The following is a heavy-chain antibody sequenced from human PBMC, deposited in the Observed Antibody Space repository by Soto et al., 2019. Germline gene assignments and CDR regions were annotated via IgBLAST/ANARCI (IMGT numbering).Heavy chain of an antibody. CDR1: GGSFSGYI. Sequence: TLSLTCDVYGGSFSGYIWTWIRQTPGKGLQWIGQINHSGSANYNPSLKSRVTISVHTSKSQFSLELSSVTAADTAVYYCAREPIVVVPAAPKTYYYYGMDVWGQGTTVTVSS. J-gene: IGHJ6*02. V-gene: IGHV4-34*01. CDR3: AREPIVVVPAAPKTYYYYGMDV. D-gene: IGHD2-2*01. CDR2: INHSGSA.